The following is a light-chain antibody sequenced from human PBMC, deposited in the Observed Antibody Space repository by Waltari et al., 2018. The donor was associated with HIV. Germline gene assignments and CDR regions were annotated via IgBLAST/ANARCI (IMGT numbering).Light chain of an antibody. Sequence: VMTQSPATLSVSPGERATLSCRASQSVSSNLAWYRQKHGQAPRLLIYGASTRATGIPARFSGSGSGTEFTLTISSLQSEDFTIYYCQQYNNWPQTFGQGTKVEIK. CDR1: QSVSSN. CDR3: QQYNNWPQT. CDR2: GAS. J-gene: IGKJ1*01. V-gene: IGKV3-15*01.